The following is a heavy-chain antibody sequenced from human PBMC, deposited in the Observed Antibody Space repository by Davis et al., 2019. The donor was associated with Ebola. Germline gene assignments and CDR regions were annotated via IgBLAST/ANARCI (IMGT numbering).Heavy chain of an antibody. Sequence: GGSLRLSCAAPGFTFSSYGMHWVRQAPGKGLEWVAVIWYDGSNKYYADSVKGRFTISRDNSKNTLYLQMNSLRAEDTAVYYCAKDGDTATYYYYYYGMDVWGQGTTVTGSS. CDR2: IWYDGSNK. J-gene: IGHJ6*02. D-gene: IGHD5-18*01. CDR3: AKDGDTATYYYYYYGMDV. CDR1: GFTFSSYG. V-gene: IGHV3-30*02.